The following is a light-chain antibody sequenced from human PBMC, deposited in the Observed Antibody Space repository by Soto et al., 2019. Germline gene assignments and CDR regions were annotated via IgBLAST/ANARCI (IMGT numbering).Light chain of an antibody. J-gene: IGKJ5*01. CDR3: QQYNNWPPIT. CDR1: QSVRNN. CDR2: YAS. V-gene: IGKV3-15*01. Sequence: EIMMTQSPATLYLSPGERATLSCRASQSVRNNLAWYQQKPGQAPRLLIYYASTRATGIPARFSGSGSGTEFTLTISSLQSEDFALYYCQQYNNWPPITFGQGTRLEIK.